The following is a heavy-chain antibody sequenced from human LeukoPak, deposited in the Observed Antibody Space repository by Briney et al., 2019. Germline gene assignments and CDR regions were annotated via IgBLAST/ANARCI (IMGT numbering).Heavy chain of an antibody. J-gene: IGHJ6*02. CDR1: GFIFSGSA. CDR2: IRSKANSYAT. Sequence: SGGSLKLSCAASGFIFSGSAMHGVRQASGKGLEWVGRIRSKANSYATAYDVSANGRFTISRDDLKNTAYLQMNSLKIEDTAVYYCTRLAEGYNGLDVWGQGTTVTVSS. CDR3: TRLAEGYNGLDV. V-gene: IGHV3-73*01.